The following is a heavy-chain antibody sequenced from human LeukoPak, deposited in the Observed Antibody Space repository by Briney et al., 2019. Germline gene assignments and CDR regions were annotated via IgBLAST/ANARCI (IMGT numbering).Heavy chain of an antibody. CDR3: ARGLPGIAVAGSFDY. V-gene: IGHV4-34*01. CDR1: GGSFSGYY. CDR2: INHSGST. Sequence: SETLSLTCAVYGGSFSGYYWSWIRQPPGKGLEWIGEINHSGSTNYNPSLKSRVTISVDTSKNQFSLKLSSVTAADTAVYYCARGLPGIAVAGSFDYWGQGTLVTVSS. J-gene: IGHJ4*02. D-gene: IGHD6-19*01.